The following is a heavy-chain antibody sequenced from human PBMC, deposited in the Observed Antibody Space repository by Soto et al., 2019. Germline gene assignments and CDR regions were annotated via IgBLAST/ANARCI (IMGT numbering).Heavy chain of an antibody. J-gene: IGHJ4*01. CDR1: GGSINSNRYY. V-gene: IGHV4-39*01. Sequence: PSETLSLTCTVSGGSINSNRYYWGWIRQPPGKGLEWIAIISYSGNTYYTPSLKSRVTISADTSKNQFSLSLTSVTAADAALYFCARRNYPYYFDYWGHGTLVTVSS. CDR2: ISYSGNT. CDR3: ARRNYPYYFDY. D-gene: IGHD3-10*01.